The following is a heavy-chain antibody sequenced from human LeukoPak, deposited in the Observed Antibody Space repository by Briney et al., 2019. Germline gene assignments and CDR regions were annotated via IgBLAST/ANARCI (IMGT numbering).Heavy chain of an antibody. Sequence: GASVKVSCKFSGYTLTELSMHWVRQAPGKGLEWMGGFDPEDGETIYAQKFQGRVTITADESTSTAYMELSSLRSEDTAVYYCARDESYYDILTSRSYYYYGMDVWGQGTTVTVSS. V-gene: IGHV1-24*01. CDR3: ARDESYYDILTSRSYYYYGMDV. CDR2: FDPEDGET. J-gene: IGHJ6*02. D-gene: IGHD3-9*01. CDR1: GYTLTELS.